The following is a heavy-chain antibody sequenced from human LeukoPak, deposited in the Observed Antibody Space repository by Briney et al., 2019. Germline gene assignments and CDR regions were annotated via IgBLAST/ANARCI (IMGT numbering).Heavy chain of an antibody. D-gene: IGHD3-22*01. Sequence: KPGGSLRLSCAASGFTFSNAWMIWVRQAPGKGLEGVGRIKSKTDGGATHYAAPVKGRFTISIDDSKNTLYLQMNSLKTEDTAVYYCTTEAYYYDSGAIKYFDYWGQGTLVTVSS. J-gene: IGHJ4*02. CDR1: GFTFSNAW. CDR3: TTEAYYYDSGAIKYFDY. V-gene: IGHV3-15*01. CDR2: IKSKTDGGAT.